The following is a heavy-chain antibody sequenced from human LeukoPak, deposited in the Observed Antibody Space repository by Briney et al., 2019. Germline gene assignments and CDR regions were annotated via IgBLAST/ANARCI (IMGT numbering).Heavy chain of an antibody. J-gene: IGHJ4*02. CDR3: AKGRDGYNPKYYFDY. CDR1: GFTFSSYE. CDR2: ISSSGSTI. V-gene: IGHV3-48*03. D-gene: IGHD5-24*01. Sequence: GGSLRLSCAASGFTFSSYEMNWVRQAPGKGLEWVSYISSSGSTIYYADSVKGRFTISRDNAKNSLYLQMNSLRAEDTALYYCAKGRDGYNPKYYFDYWGQGTLVTVSS.